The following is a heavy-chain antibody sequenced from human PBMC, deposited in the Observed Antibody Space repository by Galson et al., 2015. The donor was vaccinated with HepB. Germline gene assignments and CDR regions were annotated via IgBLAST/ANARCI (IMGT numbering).Heavy chain of an antibody. CDR3: ASTVYDFWSGYYPYNWFDP. V-gene: IGHV3-48*02. J-gene: IGHJ5*02. CDR1: GFTFSSYS. D-gene: IGHD3-3*01. CDR2: ISGSSSTI. Sequence: SLRLSCAASGFTFSSYSMNWVRQAPGKGLEWVSYISGSSSTIYYADSVKGRFTISRDNAKNSLYLQMNSLRDEDTAVYYCASTVYDFWSGYYPYNWFDPWGQGTLVTVSS.